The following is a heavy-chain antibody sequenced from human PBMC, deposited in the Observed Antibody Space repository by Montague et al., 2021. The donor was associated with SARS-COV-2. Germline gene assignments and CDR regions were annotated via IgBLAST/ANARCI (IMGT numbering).Heavy chain of an antibody. J-gene: IGHJ4*02. CDR2: IYTSGRT. CDR3: ARAPDDYGTFGY. CDR1: GDSIGSGSYY. D-gene: IGHD4-17*01. V-gene: IGHV4-61*02. Sequence: TLSLTCSVSGDSIGSGSYYWSWIRRAAGEGLEWIGRIYTSGRTDYNPSLINRVIISLDTSKNQFSLKLSSLTTADTGVYYCARAPDDYGTFGYWGQGIPVIVS.